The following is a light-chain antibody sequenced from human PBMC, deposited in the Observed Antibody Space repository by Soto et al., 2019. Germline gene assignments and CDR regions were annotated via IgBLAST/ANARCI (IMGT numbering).Light chain of an antibody. CDR2: AAS. CDR3: QQYNNWPPWT. V-gene: IGKV3-15*01. J-gene: IGKJ1*01. Sequence: EIVMTQSPATLSVSPGERATLSCRASQSIGSNLAWYQQKTGQAPRLLIYAASIRATDFPARFSGSGSETEFNLTFSGLQSDDFAVYFYQQYNNWPPWTFGHGTKVEIK. CDR1: QSIGSN.